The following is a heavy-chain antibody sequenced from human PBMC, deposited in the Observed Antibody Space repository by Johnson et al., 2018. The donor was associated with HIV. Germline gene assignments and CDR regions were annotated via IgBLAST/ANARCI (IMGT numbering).Heavy chain of an antibody. J-gene: IGHJ3*02. D-gene: IGHD1-26*01. V-gene: IGHV3-11*04. CDR2: ISDSGRIK. CDR3: ARESGSSGAFDI. CDR1: GFSFSDYY. Sequence: QVQLVESGGGLVKPGGSLRLSCTASGFSFSDYYMNWIRQAPGKGLEWVSYISDSGRIKYYADSVKGRFTISRDNAKNSLYLQMNSLRDEDTAVYYCARESGSSGAFDIWGQGTVVTVSS.